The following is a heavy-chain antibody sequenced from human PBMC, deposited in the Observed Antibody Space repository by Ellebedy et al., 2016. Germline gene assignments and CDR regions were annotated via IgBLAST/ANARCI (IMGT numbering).Heavy chain of an antibody. Sequence: SETLSLTCTVSGGSISSSSYYWGWIRQPPGTGLEWIGSIYYSGSTYYNPSLKSRVTMSVDTSKNQFSLKLSPVTAADTAVYFCARGPARSRIAVAGTREIDYYGMDVWGQGTTVTVSS. V-gene: IGHV4-39*07. J-gene: IGHJ6*02. CDR2: IYYSGST. D-gene: IGHD6-19*01. CDR3: ARGPARSRIAVAGTREIDYYGMDV. CDR1: GGSISSSSYY.